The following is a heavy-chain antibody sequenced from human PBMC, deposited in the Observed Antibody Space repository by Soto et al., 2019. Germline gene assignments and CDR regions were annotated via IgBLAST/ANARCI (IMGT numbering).Heavy chain of an antibody. V-gene: IGHV3-30*18. J-gene: IGHJ4*02. Sequence: QVQLGESGGGVVQPGRFLRRSCAASGFTFSSYGMHWVRQAPGKGLEWVAVISDDGSKKYYADSVMGRFTISRDNSKNTLYLQMNRLRAEDTAVYYCAKASGLRFLECSGYWGQGTLVTVSS. D-gene: IGHD3-3*01. CDR1: GFTFSSYG. CDR3: AKASGLRFLECSGY. CDR2: ISDDGSKK.